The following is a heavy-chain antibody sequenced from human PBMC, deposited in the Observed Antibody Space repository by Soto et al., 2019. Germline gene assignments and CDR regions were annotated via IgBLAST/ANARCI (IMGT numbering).Heavy chain of an antibody. J-gene: IGHJ4*02. Sequence: GGSLRLSCAASGFTFSSYAMSWVRQAPGKGLEWVSAISGSGGSTYYADSVKGRFTISRDNSKNTLYLQMNSLRAEDTAVYYCAKDLCGGSCYPNPNFDYWGQGTLVTVSS. CDR3: AKDLCGGSCYPNPNFDY. V-gene: IGHV3-23*01. CDR1: GFTFSSYA. CDR2: ISGSGGST. D-gene: IGHD2-15*01.